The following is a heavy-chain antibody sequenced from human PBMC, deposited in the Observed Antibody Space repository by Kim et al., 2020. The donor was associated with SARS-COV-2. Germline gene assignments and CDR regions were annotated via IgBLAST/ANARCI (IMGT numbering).Heavy chain of an antibody. D-gene: IGHD3-22*01. J-gene: IGHJ6*02. CDR1: GGTFSSYA. V-gene: IGHV1-69*13. CDR2: IIPIFGTA. CDR3: ARDRGGGYDVYYYYYGMDV. Sequence: SVKVSCKASGGTFSSYAISWVRQAPGQGLEWMGGIIPIFGTANYAQKFQGRVTITADESTSTAYMELSSLRSEDTAVYYCARDRGGGYDVYYYYYGMDVWGQGTTVTVSS.